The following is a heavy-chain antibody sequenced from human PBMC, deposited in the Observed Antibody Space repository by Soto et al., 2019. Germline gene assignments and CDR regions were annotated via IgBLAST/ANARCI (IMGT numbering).Heavy chain of an antibody. CDR3: ARVTANLFDY. CDR2: INHSGST. J-gene: IGHJ4*02. Sequence: PSETLSLTCAVYGGSFSGYYWSWIRQPPGKGLEWIGEINHSGSTNYNPSIKSRVTISVDTSKNQFSLKLSSVTAADTAVYYCARVTANLFDYWGKGTLVTVSS. CDR1: GGSFSGYY. V-gene: IGHV4-34*01. D-gene: IGHD2-21*02.